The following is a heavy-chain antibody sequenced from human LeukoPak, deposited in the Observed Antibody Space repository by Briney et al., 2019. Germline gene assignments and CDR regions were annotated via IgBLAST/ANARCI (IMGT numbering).Heavy chain of an antibody. V-gene: IGHV4-38-2*01. CDR1: GYSISGGYY. CDR3: ARHNIAAAGDWFDP. Sequence: PSETLSLTCAVSGYSISGGYYWGWIRQPPGKGLEWIGSIYHSGSTYYNPSLKSRVTISVDTSKNQFSLKLSSVTAADTAVYYCARHNIAAAGDWFDPWGQGTLVTVSS. D-gene: IGHD6-13*01. CDR2: IYHSGST. J-gene: IGHJ5*02.